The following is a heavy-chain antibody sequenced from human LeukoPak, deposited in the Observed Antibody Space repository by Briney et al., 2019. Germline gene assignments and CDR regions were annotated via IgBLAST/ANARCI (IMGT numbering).Heavy chain of an antibody. CDR3: ARVAAVPYNWFDP. Sequence: PSETLSLTCTVSGGSISSYYWSWIRQPPGKGLEWIGYIYYSGSTNYNPSLKSRVTISVDTSKNQFSLKLSSVTAADTAVYYCARVAAVPYNWFDPWGQGTLVTVSS. V-gene: IGHV4-59*12. J-gene: IGHJ5*02. CDR2: IYYSGST. D-gene: IGHD6-13*01. CDR1: GGSISSYY.